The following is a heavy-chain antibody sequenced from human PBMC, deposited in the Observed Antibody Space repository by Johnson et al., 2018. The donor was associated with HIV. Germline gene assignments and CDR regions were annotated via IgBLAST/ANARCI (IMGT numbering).Heavy chain of an antibody. CDR1: GFTVSSNY. V-gene: IGHV3-53*01. Sequence: VQLVESGGGLIQPGGSLRLSCAASGFTVSSNYMSWVRQAPGKGLEWVSVIYSGGSTYYADSVKGRFTISRDNTKNSLYLHMNSLRADDTAVYYCARDRIQLWSARDAFDIWGQGTMVTVSS. CDR2: IYSGGST. J-gene: IGHJ3*02. CDR3: ARDRIQLWSARDAFDI. D-gene: IGHD5-18*01.